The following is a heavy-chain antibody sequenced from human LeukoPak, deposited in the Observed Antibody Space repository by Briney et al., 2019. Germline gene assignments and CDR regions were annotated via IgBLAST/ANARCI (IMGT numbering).Heavy chain of an antibody. D-gene: IGHD2-21*02. CDR2: IYTSGST. CDR1: GGSISSYY. J-gene: IGHJ4*02. Sequence: PSETLSLTCTVSGGSISSYYWTWIRQPAGKGLEWIGRIYTSGSTNYNPSLKSRVTMSVDTSKNQFSLKLSSVTAADTAVYYCARDFAVYCGGDCYALWGQGTLVTVSP. V-gene: IGHV4-4*07. CDR3: ARDFAVYCGGDCYAL.